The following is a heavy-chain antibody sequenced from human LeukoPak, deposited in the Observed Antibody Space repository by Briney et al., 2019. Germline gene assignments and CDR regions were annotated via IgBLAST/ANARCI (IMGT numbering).Heavy chain of an antibody. CDR2: ISGSGGST. Sequence: GGSLRLSCAASGFTFSSYAMSWVRQAPGKGLEWVSGISGSGGSTSYADSVKGRFTISRDNSKNTLFLQMNSLRAEDTAVYYCAKDFSSGYYYVGNWFDPWGQGTLVTVSS. CDR1: GFTFSSYA. D-gene: IGHD3-22*01. J-gene: IGHJ5*02. CDR3: AKDFSSGYYYVGNWFDP. V-gene: IGHV3-23*01.